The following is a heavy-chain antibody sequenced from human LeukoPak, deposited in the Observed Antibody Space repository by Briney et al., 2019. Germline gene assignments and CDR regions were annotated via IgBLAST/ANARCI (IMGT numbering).Heavy chain of an antibody. D-gene: IGHD3-22*01. V-gene: IGHV3-30*02. J-gene: IGHJ4*02. CDR2: IRFDGSDR. CDR3: ARDDYDSSTPYYFDY. CDR1: GFSFSNYG. Sequence: GGSLRLSCAASGFSFSNYGMHWVRQAPGKGLEWVAFIRFDGSDRYYTDSVKGRFTLYRDNVKNSLYLQMNSLRAEDTAVYYCARDDYDSSTPYYFDYWGQGTLVTVSS.